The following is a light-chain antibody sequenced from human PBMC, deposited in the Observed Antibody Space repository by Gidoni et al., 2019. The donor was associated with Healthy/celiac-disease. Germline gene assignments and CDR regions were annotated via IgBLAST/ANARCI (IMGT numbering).Light chain of an antibody. CDR2: RNN. CDR3: AAWDDSLSGLVV. J-gene: IGLJ2*01. V-gene: IGLV1-47*01. Sequence: QSVLTQQPSASGTPGQSVTISCSGSGSNIGSNYVYWYQPLPGTAPKLLIYRNNQRPSGVPDRFSGSKSGTSASLAISGLRSEDEADYYCAAWDDSLSGLVVFGGGTKLTVL. CDR1: GSNIGSNY.